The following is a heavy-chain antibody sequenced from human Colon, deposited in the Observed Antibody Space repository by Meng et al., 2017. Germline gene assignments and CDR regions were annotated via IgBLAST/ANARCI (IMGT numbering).Heavy chain of an antibody. CDR2: IKEDGSEK. D-gene: IGHD6-19*01. CDR3: AREEQWLAQNH. Sequence: GESLKISCAASGFTFSSCWMSWVRQAPGKGLEWVSNIKEDGSEKYYVDSVKGRFTISRDNAKNSLYLQMNSLRAEDTAVYYCAREEQWLAQNHWGQGTRVTGSS. V-gene: IGHV3-7*01. CDR1: GFTFSSCW. J-gene: IGHJ5*02.